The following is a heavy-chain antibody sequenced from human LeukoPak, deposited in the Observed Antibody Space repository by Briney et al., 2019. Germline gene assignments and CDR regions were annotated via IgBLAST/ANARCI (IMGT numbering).Heavy chain of an antibody. CDR3: AKEHSGSYPDPNRENWFDP. Sequence: GGSLRLSCAASGFNLGSYAMSWVRQAPGKGLQWVSSISGLDGTTFYAVSVKGRFTISRDSSKNTLYLQMNSLRPEDTAVYYCAKEHSGSYPDPNRENWFDPWGQGTLVTASS. V-gene: IGHV3-23*01. J-gene: IGHJ5*02. D-gene: IGHD3-10*01. CDR1: GFNLGSYA. CDR2: ISGLDGTT.